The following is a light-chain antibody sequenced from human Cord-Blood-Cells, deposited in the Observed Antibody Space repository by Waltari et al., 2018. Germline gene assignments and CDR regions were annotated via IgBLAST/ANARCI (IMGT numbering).Light chain of an antibody. CDR1: HGISSY. V-gene: IGKV1-8*01. J-gene: IGKJ2*01. CDR3: QQYYSYPRT. Sequence: AIRMTQSPSSFSASTGARVTITCRASHGISSYLAWDQQKPGKAPKLLIYAASTLQSGVPSRFSCSGSGTDFTLTISCLQSEDFATYYCQQYYSYPRTFGQGTKLEIK. CDR2: AAS.